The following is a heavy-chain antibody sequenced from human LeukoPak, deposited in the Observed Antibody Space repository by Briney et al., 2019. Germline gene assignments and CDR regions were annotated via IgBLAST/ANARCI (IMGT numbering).Heavy chain of an antibody. CDR2: ISGSGGSS. CDR1: GFTFGSFA. J-gene: IGHJ4*02. CDR3: ARGGSGYYYPG. V-gene: IGHV3-23*01. D-gene: IGHD3-22*01. Sequence: GGSLRLSCAASGFTFGSFALSWVRQTPGKGLEWVSAISGSGGSSYYADSVKGRFTISRDNSKNTVSLQMNSLRAEDTAVYYCARGGSGYYYPGWGQGTLVTVSS.